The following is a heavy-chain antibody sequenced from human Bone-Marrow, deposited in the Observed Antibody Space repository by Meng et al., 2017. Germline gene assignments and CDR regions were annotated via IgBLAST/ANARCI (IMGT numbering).Heavy chain of an antibody. D-gene: IGHD2-15*01. V-gene: IGHV4-34*01. CDR3: ARGRTPRYCSGGSCYSPSYYFDY. Sequence: KASGTLSPTVAGHGGSFCGSYGGWIRQPPGKGLEWIGEINHSGSTNYNPSLKSRVTISVDTSKNQFSLKLSSVTAADTAVYYCARGRTPRYCSGGSCYSPSYYFDYWGQGTLVTVSS. CDR2: INHSGST. CDR1: GGSFCGSY. J-gene: IGHJ4*02.